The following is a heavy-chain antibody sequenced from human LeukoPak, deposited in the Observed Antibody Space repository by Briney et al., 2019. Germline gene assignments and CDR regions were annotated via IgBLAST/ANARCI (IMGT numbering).Heavy chain of an antibody. CDR3: AKDYYDSSGHLDY. J-gene: IGHJ4*02. V-gene: IGHV3-9*01. CDR1: GFTFDDYA. Sequence: GRSLRLSCAASGFTFDDYAMHWVRQAPGKGLEWVSGISWNSGSIGYADSVKGRFTISRDNAKNSLYLQMSSLRAEDTALYYCAKDYYDSSGHLDYWGQGTLVTVSS. D-gene: IGHD3-22*01. CDR2: ISWNSGSI.